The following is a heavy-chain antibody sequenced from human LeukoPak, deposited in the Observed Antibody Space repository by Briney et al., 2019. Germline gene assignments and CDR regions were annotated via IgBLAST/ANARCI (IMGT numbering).Heavy chain of an antibody. CDR2: IHYSGST. D-gene: IGHD5-24*01. CDR3: ARKDAYNREDAFDI. Sequence: PSETLSLTCTVSGGSISTYYWTWIRQPPGKGLQWIGYIHYSGSTNYNPSLKSRVNISVDTSKNQFSLKLSSVTAADTAVYYCARKDAYNREDAFDIWGQGTRVTVSS. J-gene: IGHJ3*02. V-gene: IGHV4-59*01. CDR1: GGSISTYY.